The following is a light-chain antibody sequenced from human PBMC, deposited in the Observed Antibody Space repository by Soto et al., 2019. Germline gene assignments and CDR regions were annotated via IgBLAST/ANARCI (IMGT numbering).Light chain of an antibody. CDR1: QSVSSSY. V-gene: IGKV3-20*01. CDR2: GAS. J-gene: IGKJ5*01. Sequence: EIVLTQSPGTLSLSPGERATLSCRANQSVSSSYLAWYQQKPGQAPRLLIYGASSRPTGIPDRFSGSGSGTDFTLTISRLEPEDFAVYYSQQYGSSSTFGQGTRLENK. CDR3: QQYGSSST.